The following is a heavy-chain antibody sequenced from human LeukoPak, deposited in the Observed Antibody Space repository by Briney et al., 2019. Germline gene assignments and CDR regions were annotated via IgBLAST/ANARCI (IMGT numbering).Heavy chain of an antibody. CDR2: IYTSEST. Sequence: PSETLSLTCTVSGESISGFYWNWIRQSPGKGLEWIGRIYTSESTNYNPSLKSRVTMSVDTSKNQFSLKLSSVTAADTAVYYCARASDDFWSGYYYFDYWGQGTLVTVSS. J-gene: IGHJ4*02. CDR3: ARASDDFWSGYYYFDY. CDR1: GESISGFY. D-gene: IGHD3-3*01. V-gene: IGHV4-4*07.